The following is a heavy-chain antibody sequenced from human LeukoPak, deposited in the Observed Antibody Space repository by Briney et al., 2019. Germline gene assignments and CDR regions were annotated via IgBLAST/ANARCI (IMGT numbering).Heavy chain of an antibody. D-gene: IGHD2-2*01. CDR1: GYTFTGFW. CDR2: TNPNNGGT. J-gene: IGHJ5*01. CDR3: TRGVLPARFDS. V-gene: IGHV1-2*02. Sequence: ASVKVSCKASGYTFTGFWIHWVRQAPGQGFEWTGWTNPNNGGTNYAQKFQGRVTMTRDTSTSTVYMELSSLISDDTAVYYCTRGVLPARFDSWGQGTLVTVTS.